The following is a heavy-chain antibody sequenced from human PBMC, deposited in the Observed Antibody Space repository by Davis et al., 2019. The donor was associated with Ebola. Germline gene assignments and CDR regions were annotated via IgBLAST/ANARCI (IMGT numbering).Heavy chain of an antibody. V-gene: IGHV3-11*06. J-gene: IGHJ4*02. CDR3: AREGRYCSSTSCYWDV. D-gene: IGHD2-2*01. Sequence: GGSLRLSCAASGFTFSDYYMSWIRQAPGKGPEWVSYISSSSSYTNYADSVKGRFTISRDNAKNSLYLQMNSLRAEDTAVYYCAREGRYCSSTSCYWDVWGQGTLVTVSS. CDR2: ISSSSSYT. CDR1: GFTFSDYY.